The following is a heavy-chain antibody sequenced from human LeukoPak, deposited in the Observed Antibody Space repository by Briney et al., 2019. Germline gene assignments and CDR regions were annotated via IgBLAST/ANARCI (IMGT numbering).Heavy chain of an antibody. J-gene: IGHJ4*02. CDR2: IYRSGYT. D-gene: IGHD1/OR15-1a*01. Sequence: PSETLSLTCTVSGGAIRSHYWNWIRQPAGKGLEWIGRIYRSGYTNDNPFLKSRITMSVDMSKNQFSLRLNSVTAADTAVYYCARGEHSVDSWGQGMLVTVSS. CDR3: ARGEHSVDS. V-gene: IGHV4-4*07. CDR1: GGAIRSHY.